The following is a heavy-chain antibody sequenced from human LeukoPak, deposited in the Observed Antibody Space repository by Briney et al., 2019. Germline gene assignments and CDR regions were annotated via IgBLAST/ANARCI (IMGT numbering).Heavy chain of an antibody. Sequence: GESLKISCKGSGYDFSSYWIAWVRQMPGKGLEWMARLDPSDSYTNDSPSFQGHVTISADKSISTAYLQWSSLKAADTAIYYCARQVPRQHVASGAMDVWGKGTTVTVSS. D-gene: IGHD1-1*01. CDR2: LDPSDSYT. CDR3: ARQVPRQHVASGAMDV. CDR1: GYDFSSYW. J-gene: IGHJ6*04. V-gene: IGHV5-10-1*01.